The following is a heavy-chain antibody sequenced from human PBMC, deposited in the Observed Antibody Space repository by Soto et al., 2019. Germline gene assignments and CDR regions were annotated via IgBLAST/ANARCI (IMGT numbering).Heavy chain of an antibody. J-gene: IGHJ5*02. CDR1: GFTFGRSA. CDR3: AKYPSPADRIGNWLDP. V-gene: IGHV3-21*05. D-gene: IGHD2-15*01. Sequence: PGGAVRLSCAASGFTFGRSALDWVRRAAGMGLEWVCYGCSIGIDLYYADSVKGRFPISRDNSKNTVYLQMNSLGAGDTAVYYCAKYPSPADRIGNWLDPSAQGTLVTICS. CDR2: GCSIGIDL.